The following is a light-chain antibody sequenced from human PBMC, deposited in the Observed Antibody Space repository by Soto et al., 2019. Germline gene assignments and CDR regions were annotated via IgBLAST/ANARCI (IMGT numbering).Light chain of an antibody. CDR2: DVS. J-gene: IGLJ1*01. Sequence: QSALTQPASVSGSPGQSITISCTGTSSDVGGYNYVSWYQQHPGKAPKLMMYDVSNRPSGVSNRFSGSKSGNTASLTISGLQAEDEADYYCSSYTSSSTLVFGTGTQLTVL. V-gene: IGLV2-14*01. CDR3: SSYTSSSTLV. CDR1: SSDVGGYNY.